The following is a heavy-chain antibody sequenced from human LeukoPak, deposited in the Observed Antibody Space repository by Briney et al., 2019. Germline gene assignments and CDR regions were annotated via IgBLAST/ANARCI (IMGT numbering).Heavy chain of an antibody. CDR1: GFTFSDAW. V-gene: IGHV3-15*07. CDR2: IKRRTDGGTS. D-gene: IGHD2-15*01. J-gene: IGHJ4*02. CDR3: TTGYTSASHDAY. Sequence: GGSLRLSCAASGFTFSDAWMHWVRQAPGKGLEWVGLIKRRTDGGTSNYAAPVKGRFAISRDDSEDTLFLQMDSLKSEDTGVYYCTTGYTSASHDAYWGQGTLVTVSS.